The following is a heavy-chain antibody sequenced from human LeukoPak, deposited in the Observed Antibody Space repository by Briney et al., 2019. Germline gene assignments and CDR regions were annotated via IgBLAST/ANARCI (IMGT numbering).Heavy chain of an antibody. D-gene: IGHD6-19*01. V-gene: IGHV3-21*01. CDR1: GFSFSSST. CDR2: ISSSGSSI. Sequence: GGSLRLSCAASGFSFSSSTMNWVRQARGRGLEWVSSISSSGSSIYYVDSVKGRFTISRDNAKNSLYLQINSLRAEDTAVYYCANLAVAGGGDYWGQGTLVTVSS. CDR3: ANLAVAGGGDY. J-gene: IGHJ4*02.